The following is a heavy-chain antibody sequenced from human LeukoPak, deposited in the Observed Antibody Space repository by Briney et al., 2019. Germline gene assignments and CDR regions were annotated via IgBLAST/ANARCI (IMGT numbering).Heavy chain of an antibody. Sequence: SGGSLRLSCAASGFTFSDYYMSWIRHAPGKGLEWVSYISSSSSYTNYADSVKGRFTISRDNAKNSLYLQMNSLRAEDTAVYYCARDRSSYSSSWYQDYWGQGTLVTVSS. V-gene: IGHV3-11*06. CDR3: ARDRSSYSSSWYQDY. CDR2: ISSSSSYT. J-gene: IGHJ4*02. CDR1: GFTFSDYY. D-gene: IGHD6-13*01.